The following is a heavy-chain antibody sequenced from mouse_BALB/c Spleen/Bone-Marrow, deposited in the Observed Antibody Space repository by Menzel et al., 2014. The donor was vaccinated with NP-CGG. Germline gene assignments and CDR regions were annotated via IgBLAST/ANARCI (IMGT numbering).Heavy chain of an antibody. D-gene: IGHD4-1*01. CDR3: ASLLTFYAMDY. Sequence: EVQGVESGGGLVQPGGSLRLSCATSGFTFTDYFMTWVRQPPGKALEWLVFIRNKANGYTTDYSASVKGRFTISRDNSQSIPYLQMNTLRAEDSATYYCASLLTFYAMDYWGQGTSVTVSS. CDR1: GFTFTDYF. V-gene: IGHV7-3*02. J-gene: IGHJ4*01. CDR2: IRNKANGYTT.